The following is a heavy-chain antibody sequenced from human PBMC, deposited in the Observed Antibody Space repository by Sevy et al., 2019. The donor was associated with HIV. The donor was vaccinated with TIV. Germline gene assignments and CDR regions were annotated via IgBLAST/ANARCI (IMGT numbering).Heavy chain of an antibody. V-gene: IGHV4-59*01. CDR3: ARASASGSYVEWFDP. D-gene: IGHD1-26*01. CDR1: GGSISSYY. J-gene: IGHJ5*02. Sequence: SETLSLTCTVSGGSISSYYWSWIRQPPGKGLEWIGYIYYSGSTNYNPSLKSRVTISVDTSKNQFSLKLSSVTAADTAVYYCARASASGSYVEWFDPWGQATLVTVSS. CDR2: IYYSGST.